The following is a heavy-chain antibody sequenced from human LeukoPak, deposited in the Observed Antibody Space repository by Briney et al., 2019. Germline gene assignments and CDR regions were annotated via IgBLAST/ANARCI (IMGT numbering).Heavy chain of an antibody. J-gene: IGHJ5*02. CDR2: IYYSGNT. D-gene: IGHD6-13*01. Sequence: SETQSLTCTVSGGSISSYYWSWIRQPPGKGLEWIGYIYYSGNTNYNPSLKSRVTISVDTSKNQFSLKLSSVTAADTAVYYCARSIAAAGLTFAPWGQGTLVTVSS. CDR3: ARSIAAAGLTFAP. V-gene: IGHV4-59*01. CDR1: GGSISSYY.